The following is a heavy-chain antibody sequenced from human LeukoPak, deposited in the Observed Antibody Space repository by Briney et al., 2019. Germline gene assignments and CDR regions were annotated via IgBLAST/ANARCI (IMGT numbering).Heavy chain of an antibody. Sequence: PGGSLRLSCAASGFIFSSYGIHWVRQAPGKGLEWVGVISNDGTDKYYADSVKGRFTISRDNSKNTLYLQMNSLRAEDTAVYYCARDLGPPDDWFDPWGQGTLVTVSS. V-gene: IGHV3-30*03. CDR2: ISNDGTDK. CDR1: GFIFSSYG. J-gene: IGHJ5*02. D-gene: IGHD3-16*01. CDR3: ARDLGPPDDWFDP.